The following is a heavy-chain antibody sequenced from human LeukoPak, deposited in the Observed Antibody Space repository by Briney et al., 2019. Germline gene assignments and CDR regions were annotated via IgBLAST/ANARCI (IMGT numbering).Heavy chain of an antibody. CDR3: ASRESSMTRSH. V-gene: IGHV3-21*01. Sequence: PGGSLRLSCAASGFTFSSYSMNWVRQAPGKGLEWVSSISSSSSYIYYADSVKGRFTISRDNAKNPLYLQMNSLRAEDTAVYYCASRESSMTRSHWGQGTLVTVSS. D-gene: IGHD2/OR15-2a*01. CDR2: ISSSSSYI. J-gene: IGHJ4*02. CDR1: GFTFSSYS.